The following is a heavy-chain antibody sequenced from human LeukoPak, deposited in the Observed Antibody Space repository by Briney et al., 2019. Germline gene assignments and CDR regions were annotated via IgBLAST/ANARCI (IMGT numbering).Heavy chain of an antibody. CDR3: ARLYCSSASCYTGSSYYFDY. J-gene: IGHJ4*02. CDR2: IYPGDSDT. V-gene: IGHV5-51*03. CDR1: GYSFTNYW. D-gene: IGHD2-2*02. Sequence: GESLKISCKGSGYSFTNYWIAWVRQMPGKRLEWMGIIYPGDSDTRYSPSFQGQVTISADKSISTAYLQWSSLKASDTAIYYCARLYCSSASCYTGSSYYFDYWGQGTPVTVSS.